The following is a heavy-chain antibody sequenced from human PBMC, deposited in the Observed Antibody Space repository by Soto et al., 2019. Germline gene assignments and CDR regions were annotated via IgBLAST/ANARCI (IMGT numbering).Heavy chain of an antibody. CDR2: ISYDGTNK. J-gene: IGHJ6*02. V-gene: IGHV3-30-3*01. D-gene: IGHD1-26*01. CDR3: AKTPERYYTYGMDV. CDR1: GFTFSNYA. Sequence: GGSLRLSCAASGFTFSNYAIHWVRQAPGKGLERVAIISYDGTNKYYGDSVRGRFTISRDNSKNTLYLQMNSLTAEDTAVYYCAKTPERYYTYGMDVWGQGTTVTVSS.